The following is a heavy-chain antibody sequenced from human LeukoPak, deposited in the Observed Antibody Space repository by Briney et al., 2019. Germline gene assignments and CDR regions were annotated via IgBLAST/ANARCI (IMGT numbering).Heavy chain of an antibody. CDR1: GGTFSSYA. D-gene: IGHD3-10*01. J-gene: IGHJ4*02. CDR3: ASNMVRGVINRFDY. Sequence: GSSVKVSCKASGGTFSSYAISWVRQAPGQGLEWMGGIIPIFGTANYAQEFQGRVTITTDESTSTAYMELSSLRSEDTAVYYCASNMVRGVINRFDYWGQGTLVTVSS. V-gene: IGHV1-69*05. CDR2: IIPIFGTA.